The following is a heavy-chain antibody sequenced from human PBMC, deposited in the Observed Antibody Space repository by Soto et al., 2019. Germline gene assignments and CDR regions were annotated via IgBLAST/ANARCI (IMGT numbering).Heavy chain of an antibody. CDR1: GGSFSGYY. CDR2: INHSGST. V-gene: IGHV4-34*01. J-gene: IGHJ6*02. CDR3: ERGELYSSGWYNYYYYGLDV. Sequence: QVQLQQWGAGLLKPSETLSLTCAVYGGSFSGYYWSWIRQPPGKGLEWIGEINHSGSTNYNPSLKIRVTISVDTSKNQFSLKLSSVTAADTAVYYCERGELYSSGWYNYYYYGLDVWGQGTTVTVSS. D-gene: IGHD6-19*01.